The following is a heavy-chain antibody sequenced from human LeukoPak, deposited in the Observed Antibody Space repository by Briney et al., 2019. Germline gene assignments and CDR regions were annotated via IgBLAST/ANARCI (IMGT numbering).Heavy chain of an antibody. CDR1: GYTFSAYY. CDR3: ARDLSISWSNWFDP. Sequence: ASVKVSCKTSGYTFSAYYMHWVRQAPGQGLEWMGWINPHSGNTNYAQKFHGRVTMTRDTSINTAYMELTRLTSDDTAVYYCARDLSISWSNWFDPWGQGTLVTVSS. V-gene: IGHV1-2*02. D-gene: IGHD2-2*01. CDR2: INPHSGNT. J-gene: IGHJ5*02.